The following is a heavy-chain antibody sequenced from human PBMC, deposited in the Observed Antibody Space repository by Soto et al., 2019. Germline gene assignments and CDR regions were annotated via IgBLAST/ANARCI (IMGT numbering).Heavy chain of an antibody. CDR2: INYSGST. CDR3: ARTPYNSYYSGMDV. Sequence: SETLCLTCSVAGDYIRGYCLSWVRPTPGKGLEWIGYINYSGSTNYKPSLKSRVTISADTSKNQFSLNLSAVTAADTAVYYCARTPYNSYYSGMDVWGQGTTVTVSS. J-gene: IGHJ6*02. CDR1: GDYIRGYC. V-gene: IGHV4-59*01. D-gene: IGHD3-22*01.